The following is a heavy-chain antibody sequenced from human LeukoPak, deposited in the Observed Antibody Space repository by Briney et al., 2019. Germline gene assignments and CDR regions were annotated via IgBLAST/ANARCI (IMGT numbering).Heavy chain of an antibody. CDR2: ISSSGSTI. J-gene: IGHJ4*02. CDR1: GFTFSDYY. CDR3: AKEPGEGAGSYYNY. V-gene: IGHV3-11*01. Sequence: PGGSLRLSRAASGFTFSDYYMSWIRQAPGKGLEWVSYISSSGSTIYYADSVKGRFTISRDNAKNSLYLQMNSLRAEDTAVYYCAKEPGEGAGSYYNYWGQGTLVTVSS. D-gene: IGHD3-10*01.